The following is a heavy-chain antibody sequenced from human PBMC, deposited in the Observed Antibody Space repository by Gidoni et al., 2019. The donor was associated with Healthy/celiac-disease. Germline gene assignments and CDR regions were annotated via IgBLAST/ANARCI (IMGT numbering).Heavy chain of an antibody. CDR3: AKDRGYSGYDSPYYFDY. J-gene: IGHJ4*02. V-gene: IGHV3-9*01. D-gene: IGHD5-12*01. CDR2: ISWNSGSI. CDR1: GFTFDDYA. Sequence: EVQLVESGGGLVQPGRSLSLSCAASGFTFDDYAMHWVRQAPGKGLEWVLGISWNSGSIGYADSVKGRFNISRDNAKNSLYLQMNSLRAEDTALYYCAKDRGYSGYDSPYYFDYWGQGTLVTVSA.